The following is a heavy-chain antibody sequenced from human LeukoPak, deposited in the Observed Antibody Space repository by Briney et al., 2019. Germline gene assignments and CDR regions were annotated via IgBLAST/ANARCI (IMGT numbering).Heavy chain of an antibody. J-gene: IGHJ4*02. CDR3: ARDPVVTAKC. D-gene: IGHD2-21*02. CDR1: GFTFSSYW. Sequence: GGSLRLSCTASGFTFSSYWMTWVRQAPGKGLEWVANIKQDGSEKYYVDSVKGRFTISRDNARNSLYLQMNSLRPEDTAVYYCARDPVVTAKCWGQGTLVTVSS. CDR2: IKQDGSEK. V-gene: IGHV3-7*01.